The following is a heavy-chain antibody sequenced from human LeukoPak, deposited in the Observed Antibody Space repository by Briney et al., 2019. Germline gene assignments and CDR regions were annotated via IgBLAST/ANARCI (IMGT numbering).Heavy chain of an antibody. Sequence: ASVTVSFKASGYTFTNYYIHWVRQAPGQGLEWMGWINSNRGGTNYAQKFQGRVTMTRDTSISTAYMELHSVRSDDTAVYYCARDHGDDAFDIWGPGTMVTVSS. V-gene: IGHV1-2*02. D-gene: IGHD3-3*01. CDR1: GYTFTNYY. CDR3: ARDHGDDAFDI. CDR2: INSNRGGT. J-gene: IGHJ3*02.